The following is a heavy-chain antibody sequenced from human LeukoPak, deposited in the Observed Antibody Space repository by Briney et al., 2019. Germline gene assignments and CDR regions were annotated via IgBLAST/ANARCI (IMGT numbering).Heavy chain of an antibody. CDR3: ARVKGGHYYDSSGYYGGYLDY. V-gene: IGHV4-61*02. D-gene: IGHD3-22*01. Sequence: SQTLSLTCTVSGGSISSGSYYWSWIRQPAGKGLEWIGRIYTSGSTNYNPSLKSRVTISVDTSKNQFSLKLSSVTAADTAVYYCARVKGGHYYDSSGYYGGYLDYWGQGTLVTVSS. J-gene: IGHJ4*02. CDR2: IYTSGST. CDR1: GGSISSGSYY.